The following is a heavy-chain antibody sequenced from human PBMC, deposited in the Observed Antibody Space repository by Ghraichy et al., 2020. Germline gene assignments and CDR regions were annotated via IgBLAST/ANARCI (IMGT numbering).Heavy chain of an antibody. Sequence: GESLNISCAASGLSFNNAWMNWVRQAPGKGLEWIARVKSETYGGTTDYAAPVKGRFTISRDDSKSTLYLQMNSLKTEDTGVYYCTTLWYYLDDTDYWGQGTLVTVSS. CDR2: VKSETYGGTT. CDR1: GLSFNNAW. CDR3: TTLWYYLDDTDY. V-gene: IGHV3-15*01. J-gene: IGHJ4*02. D-gene: IGHD3-10*01.